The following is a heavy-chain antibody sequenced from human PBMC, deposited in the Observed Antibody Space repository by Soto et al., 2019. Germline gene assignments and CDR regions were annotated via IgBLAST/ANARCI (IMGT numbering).Heavy chain of an antibody. Sequence: EVQLVESGGALVQPGGSPRLSCAASGFTFSAYDMHWVRQPTGKGLEWVSAIGTQHDTYYPDSVKGRFTISRENAKNSLYLQMNGLRTGDTAVYYCARQASYWHGGGGWFDPWGQGTLVTVSS. V-gene: IGHV3-13*01. CDR3: ARQASYWHGGGGWFDP. J-gene: IGHJ5*02. CDR1: GFTFSAYD. D-gene: IGHD2-8*02. CDR2: IGTQHDT.